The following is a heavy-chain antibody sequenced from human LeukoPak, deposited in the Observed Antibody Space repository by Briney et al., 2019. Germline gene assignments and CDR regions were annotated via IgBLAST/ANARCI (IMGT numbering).Heavy chain of an antibody. V-gene: IGHV3-15*07. CDR3: ATDFYDST. Sequence: SGGSLRLSCATSGFTFSNAWMNWVRQAPGKGLEWVGRIRSNSDGGTIDYAAPVKGRFTLSRDDSKTTLYLQMNSLQTEDTAVYYCATDFYDSTWGQGTLVTVSS. D-gene: IGHD3-22*01. CDR1: GFTFSNAW. CDR2: IRSNSDGGTI. J-gene: IGHJ5*02.